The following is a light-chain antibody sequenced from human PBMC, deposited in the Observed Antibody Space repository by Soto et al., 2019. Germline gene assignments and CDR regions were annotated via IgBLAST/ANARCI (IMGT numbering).Light chain of an antibody. Sequence: DIVMTQSPDSLAVSLGERATINCKSSQSVLISSSNKNYLGWYQQKPGQPPKLLISWASTRESGVPDRFSGNGSGTDLTRPIYRLQAEDVAVYYCQHRGTFGQGTKLQIK. J-gene: IGKJ2*01. V-gene: IGKV4-1*01. CDR3: QHRGT. CDR1: QSVLISSSNKNY. CDR2: WAS.